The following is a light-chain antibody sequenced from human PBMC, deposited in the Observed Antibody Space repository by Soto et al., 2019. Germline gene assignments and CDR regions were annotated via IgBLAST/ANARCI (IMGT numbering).Light chain of an antibody. V-gene: IGKV4-1*01. J-gene: IGKJ3*01. CDR2: WAS. Sequence: DIVMTQSPDSLAVSLGERATINCKSSQTILYNSNNKNYFAWYQQKPGQPPRLLIYWASTRESGVPDRFSGSGSGTDFTLTISSLQAEDVAVYYCQQYYNTPSFTFGPGTKVEIK. CDR3: QQYYNTPSFT. CDR1: QTILYNSNNKNY.